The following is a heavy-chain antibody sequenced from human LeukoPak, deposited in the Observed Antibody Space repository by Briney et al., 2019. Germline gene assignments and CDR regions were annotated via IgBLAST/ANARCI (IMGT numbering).Heavy chain of an antibody. CDR1: GYTFTSYA. J-gene: IGHJ5*02. Sequence: GASVKGSCTASGYTFTSYAMHWVRQAPGQRLEWMGWINAGNGNTKYSQKFQGRVTITRDTSASTAYMELSSLRSEDTAVYYCARDINPLNYIAAPLFDPWGQGTLVTVSS. CDR2: INAGNGNT. CDR3: ARDINPLNYIAAPLFDP. V-gene: IGHV1-3*01. D-gene: IGHD6-13*01.